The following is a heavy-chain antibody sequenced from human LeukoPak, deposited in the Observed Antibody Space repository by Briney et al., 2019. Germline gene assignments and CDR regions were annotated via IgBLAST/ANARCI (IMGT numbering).Heavy chain of an antibody. CDR3: AKGRYCSAVSCYSPWYFDC. D-gene: IGHD2-15*01. J-gene: IGHJ4*02. V-gene: IGHV3-7*03. Sequence: GGSLRLSCVASGVAIRNSWMSWVRQAPGKGLEWVANIHPDGSVQNYVDSVKGRFTISRDNSKNTLFLQLNSLRAEDTAVYYCAKGRYCSAVSCYSPWYFDCWGQGTLVTVSS. CDR2: IHPDGSVQ. CDR1: GVAIRNSW.